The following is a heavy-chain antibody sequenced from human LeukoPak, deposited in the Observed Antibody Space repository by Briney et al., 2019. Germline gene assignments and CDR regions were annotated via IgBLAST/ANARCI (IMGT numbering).Heavy chain of an antibody. CDR2: INPNSGGA. V-gene: IGHV1-2*02. Sequence: ASVKVSCKASGYXFTDYHIHWVRQAPGQGLEWMGWINPNSGGANYAQKFQGRVSMTRDTSTSTAYMELSRLRSDDTAVHYCVTVYNFGDYWGQGTLVTVSS. D-gene: IGHD5-24*01. J-gene: IGHJ4*02. CDR1: GYXFTDYH. CDR3: VTVYNFGDY.